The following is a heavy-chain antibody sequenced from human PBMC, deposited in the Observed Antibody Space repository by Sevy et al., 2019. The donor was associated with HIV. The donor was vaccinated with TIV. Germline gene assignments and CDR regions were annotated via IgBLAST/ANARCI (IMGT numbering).Heavy chain of an antibody. CDR3: ARDHCSSTSCYDYYYMDV. CDR2: ISSSSSYI. CDR1: GFTFSSYS. J-gene: IGHJ6*03. V-gene: IGHV3-21*01. D-gene: IGHD2-2*01. Sequence: GGSLRLSCAASGFTFSSYSMNWARQAPGKGLEWVSSISSSSSYIYYANSVKGRFTISRDNAKNSLYLQMNSLRAEDTAVYYCARDHCSSTSCYDYYYMDVWGKGTTVTVSS.